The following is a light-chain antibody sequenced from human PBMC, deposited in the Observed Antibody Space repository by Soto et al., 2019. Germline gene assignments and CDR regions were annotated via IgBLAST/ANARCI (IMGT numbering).Light chain of an antibody. J-gene: IGKJ1*01. CDR2: GAS. CDR3: QQYNTWPPT. V-gene: IGKV3-15*01. CDR1: QSVRSN. Sequence: EMVMTQSPATLSASPGERATLSCRASQSVRSNLAWYQQKPGQAPRLLIYGASTRATGIPARFSGSGSGTEFTLSIGSLQSEDFAIYYCQQYNTWPPTFGQGTKVDIK.